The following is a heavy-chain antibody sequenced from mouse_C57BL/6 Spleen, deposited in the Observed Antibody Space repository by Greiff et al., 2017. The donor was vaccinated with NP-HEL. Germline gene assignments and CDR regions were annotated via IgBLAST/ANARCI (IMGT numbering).Heavy chain of an antibody. V-gene: IGHV1-82*01. D-gene: IGHD2-3*01. J-gene: IGHJ3*01. CDR3: ARGNDQAWFAY. CDR1: GYAFSSSW. CDR2: IYPGDGDT. Sequence: SGPELVKPGASVKISCKASGYAFSSSWMNWVKQRPGKGLEWIGRIYPGDGDTNYNGKFKGKATLTADKSSSTAYMQLSSLTSEDSAVYFCARGNDQAWFAYWGQGTLVTVSA.